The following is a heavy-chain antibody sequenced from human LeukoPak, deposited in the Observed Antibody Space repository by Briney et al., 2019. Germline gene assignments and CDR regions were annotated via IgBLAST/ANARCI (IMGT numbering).Heavy chain of an antibody. CDR2: IYHSGST. CDR3: ARGKTRRGYSYGYGGPFDY. Sequence: SGTLSLTCAVSGGSISSSNWWSWVRQPPGKGLEWIGEIYHSGSTNYNPSLKSRVTISVDKSKNQFSLKLSSVAAADTAVYYCARGKTRRGYSYGYGGPFDYWGQGTLVTVSS. J-gene: IGHJ4*02. V-gene: IGHV4-4*02. CDR1: GGSISSSNW. D-gene: IGHD5-18*01.